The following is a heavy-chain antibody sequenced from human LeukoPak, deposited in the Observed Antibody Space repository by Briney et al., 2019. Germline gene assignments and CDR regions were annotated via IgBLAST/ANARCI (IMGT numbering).Heavy chain of an antibody. D-gene: IGHD5-18*01. CDR1: GGSISSYY. V-gene: IGHV4-59*01. CDR3: ARDRPMWDTAHAFDI. CDR2: IYYSGST. Sequence: SETLSLTCTVSGGSISSYYWSWIRQPPGKGLEWIGYIYYSGSTNYNPSLKSRVTISVDTSKNQFPLKLSSVTAADTAVYYCARDRPMWDTAHAFDIWGQGTMVTVSS. J-gene: IGHJ3*02.